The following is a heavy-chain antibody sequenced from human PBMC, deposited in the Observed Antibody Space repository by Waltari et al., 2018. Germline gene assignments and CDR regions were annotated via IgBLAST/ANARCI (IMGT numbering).Heavy chain of an antibody. Sequence: QVQLQESGPGLVKPSETLSLTCTVSGYSISSGYYWGWIRQPPGKGLEWVAVISYDGSNKYYADSVKGRFTISRDNSKNTLYLQMNSLRAEDTAVYYCARDPIPVRGNYYYGMDVWGQGTTVTVSS. CDR1: GYSISSGY. D-gene: IGHD2-21*01. CDR3: ARDPIPVRGNYYYGMDV. CDR2: ISYDGSNK. V-gene: IGHV3-30-3*01. J-gene: IGHJ6*02.